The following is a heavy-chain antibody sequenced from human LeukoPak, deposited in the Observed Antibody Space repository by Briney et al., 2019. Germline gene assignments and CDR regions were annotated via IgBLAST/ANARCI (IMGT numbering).Heavy chain of an antibody. CDR3: AKDLGYGDYVVYDY. D-gene: IGHD4-17*01. CDR2: ISGSGGST. CDR1: GFTFSSYA. Sequence: GGSLRLSCAASGFTFSSYAMSWVRQAPGKGLEWVSAISGSGGSTYYADSVKGRFIISRDNSKNTLYLQMNSLRAEDTAVYYCAKDLGYGDYVVYDYWGQGTLVTVSS. V-gene: IGHV3-23*01. J-gene: IGHJ4*02.